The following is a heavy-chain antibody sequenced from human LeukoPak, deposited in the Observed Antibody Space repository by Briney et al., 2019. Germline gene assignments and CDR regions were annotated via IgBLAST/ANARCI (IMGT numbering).Heavy chain of an antibody. V-gene: IGHV1-69*05. CDR2: IIPIFGTA. Sequence: GASVKVSCKASGGTFSRYAISWVRQAPGQGLEWMGGIIPIFGTANYAQKFQGRVTITTDESTSTAYMELSSLRSEDTAVYYCARHHSNYYYYYMDVWGKGTTVTVSS. D-gene: IGHD4-11*01. CDR1: GGTFSRYA. CDR3: ARHHSNYYYYYMDV. J-gene: IGHJ6*03.